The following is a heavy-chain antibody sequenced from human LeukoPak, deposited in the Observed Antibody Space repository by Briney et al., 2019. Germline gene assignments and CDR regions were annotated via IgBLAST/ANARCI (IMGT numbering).Heavy chain of an antibody. CDR2: ISYDGSNQ. V-gene: IGHV3-30-3*01. CDR3: ARESAVWGSFDY. Sequence: GGSLRLSCAASGFTFCSYAMLWLPQAPGKGLEGWADISYDGSNQYYADSVKGRFNISRDNSKNTLYLQMHSLRAEDTAVYYCARESAVWGSFDYWGQGTLVTVSS. J-gene: IGHJ4*02. D-gene: IGHD3-16*01. CDR1: GFTFCSYA.